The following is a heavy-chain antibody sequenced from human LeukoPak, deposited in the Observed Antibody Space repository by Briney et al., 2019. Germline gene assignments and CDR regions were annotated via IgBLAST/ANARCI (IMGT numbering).Heavy chain of an antibody. Sequence: SVKVSCKASGGTFSSYAISWVRQAPGQGLEWMGGIIPIFGTAHYAQKLQRRVTSTADESTSTAYMELSSLRSEDTAVYYCARVFPTTVEYYYYMDVWGKGTTVTVSS. J-gene: IGHJ6*03. D-gene: IGHD4-11*01. CDR3: ARVFPTTVEYYYYMDV. CDR1: GGTFSSYA. CDR2: IIPIFGTA. V-gene: IGHV1-69*01.